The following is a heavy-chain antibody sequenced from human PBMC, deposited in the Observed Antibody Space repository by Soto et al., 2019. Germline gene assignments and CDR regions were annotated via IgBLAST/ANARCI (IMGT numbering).Heavy chain of an antibody. D-gene: IGHD3-22*01. J-gene: IGHJ6*02. V-gene: IGHV3-23*01. Sequence: PGGSLRLSCGASGFTFSNFAMSWVRRAPGKGLEWVSLISGSGGPTYYADSVKGRFAISRDNSKNTLYLQTSSLRAEDTAVYYCAKGYIASSDYYYGMDVWGQGTTVTVSS. CDR2: ISGSGGPT. CDR3: AKGYIASSDYYYGMDV. CDR1: GFTFSNFA.